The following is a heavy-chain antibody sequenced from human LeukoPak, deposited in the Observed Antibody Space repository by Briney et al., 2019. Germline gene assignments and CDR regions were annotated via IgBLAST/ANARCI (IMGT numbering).Heavy chain of an antibody. V-gene: IGHV3-30*04. Sequence: GGSLRLSCAASGFTFSSYAMHWVRQAPGKGLEWVAVISYDGSNKYYADSVKGRFTISRDNSKNTLYLQMNSLRAEDTAVYYCARANTSYGDYMGEFDYWGQGTPVTVSS. CDR1: GFTFSSYA. CDR3: ARANTSYGDYMGEFDY. D-gene: IGHD4-17*01. J-gene: IGHJ4*02. CDR2: ISYDGSNK.